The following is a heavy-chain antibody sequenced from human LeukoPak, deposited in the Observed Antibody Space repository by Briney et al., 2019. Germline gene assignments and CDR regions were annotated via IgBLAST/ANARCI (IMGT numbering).Heavy chain of an antibody. CDR1: GFTFSSYS. V-gene: IGHV3-21*04. J-gene: IGHJ4*02. Sequence: PGGSLRLSCAASGFTFSSYSMNWVRQAPGKGLEWVSSISSSSSYIYYADSVKGRFTISRDNAKNSLYLQMNSLRAADTAVYYCARGRIMITFGGVIVISYFDYWGQGTLVTVSS. CDR3: ARGRIMITFGGVIVISYFDY. CDR2: ISSSSSYI. D-gene: IGHD3-16*02.